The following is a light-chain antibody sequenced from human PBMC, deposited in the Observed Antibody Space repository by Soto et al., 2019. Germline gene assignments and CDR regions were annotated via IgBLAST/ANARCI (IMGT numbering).Light chain of an antibody. V-gene: IGKV3-15*01. J-gene: IGKJ4*01. Sequence: EIVMTQSPATLSVSPGEGATLSCKASQNVYNNLAWYQQRPGQPPRLLIYDASTSATGISARFSGSGYGTEFTLTISSLQSEDFAVYFCQQCRNWTLTFGGGTKVEIK. CDR3: QQCRNWTLT. CDR2: DAS. CDR1: QNVYNN.